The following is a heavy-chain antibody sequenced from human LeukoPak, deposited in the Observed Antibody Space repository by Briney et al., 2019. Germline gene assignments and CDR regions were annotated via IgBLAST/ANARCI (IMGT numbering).Heavy chain of an antibody. CDR2: ISSSVSTI. Sequence: GGSLRLSCAASVFTFSNYEMNWVRQAPGKGLEWVSHISSSVSTINYADSVKGRFTISRDNAKKSLHLQMNSLRVEETAVYYCATRRGYYWGQGTLVTVPS. CDR3: ATRRGYY. J-gene: IGHJ4*02. V-gene: IGHV3-48*03. CDR1: VFTFSNYE.